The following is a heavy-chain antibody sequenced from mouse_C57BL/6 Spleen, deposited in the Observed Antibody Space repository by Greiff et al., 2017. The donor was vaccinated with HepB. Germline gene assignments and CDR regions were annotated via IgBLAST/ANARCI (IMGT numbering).Heavy chain of an antibody. CDR3: ARDRPYYAMDY. V-gene: IGHV5-4*01. Sequence: DVHLVESGGGLVKPGGSLKLSCAASGFTFSSYAMSWVRQTPEKRLEWVATISDGGSYTYYPDNVKGRFTISRDNAKNNLYLQMSHLKSEDTAMYYCARDRPYYAMDYWGQGTSVTVSS. CDR2: ISDGGSYT. J-gene: IGHJ4*01. CDR1: GFTFSSYA.